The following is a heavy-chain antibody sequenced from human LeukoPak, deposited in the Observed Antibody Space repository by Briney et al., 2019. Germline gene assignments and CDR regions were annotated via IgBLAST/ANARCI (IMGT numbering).Heavy chain of an antibody. Sequence: GGSLRLSCAASGFTFSTYGMHWVRQAPGKGLEWVTFIRYDGTNKNYADSVKGRFTISRDNSKNTLYLEMNSLRAEDTAVYYCAKVSGILLWFGEFDYWGQGTLVTVSS. J-gene: IGHJ4*02. CDR1: GFTFSTYG. V-gene: IGHV3-30*02. CDR3: AKVSGILLWFGEFDY. CDR2: IRYDGTNK. D-gene: IGHD3-10*01.